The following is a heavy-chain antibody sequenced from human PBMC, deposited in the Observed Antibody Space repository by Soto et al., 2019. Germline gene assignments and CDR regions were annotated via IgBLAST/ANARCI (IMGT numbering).Heavy chain of an antibody. CDR1: GGTFSSYA. V-gene: IGHV1-69*06. CDR2: IIPIFGTA. CDR3: ARDTIVVVPAAIPDYYYYYGMDV. D-gene: IGHD2-2*02. Sequence: QVQLVQSGAEVKKPGSSVKVSCKASGGTFSSYAISWVRQAPGQGLEWMGGIIPIFGTANYAQKFQGRVTITAEKSTSTAYMELSSLRSEDTAVYYCARDTIVVVPAAIPDYYYYYGMDVWGQGTTVTVSS. J-gene: IGHJ6*02.